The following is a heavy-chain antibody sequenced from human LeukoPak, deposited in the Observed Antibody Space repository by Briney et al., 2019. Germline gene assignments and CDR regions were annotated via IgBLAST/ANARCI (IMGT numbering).Heavy chain of an antibody. V-gene: IGHV3-53*01. CDR3: ARGSPLSLGY. D-gene: IGHD7-27*01. Sequence: PGGSLRLSCAASGFTVSNNYMSWVRQAPGKGLEWVSLIYSGGTTFYADSVKGRLTISRDNSKNTLFLQMNSLRAEDTAVYYCARGSPLSLGYWGQGTLVTVSS. CDR2: IYSGGTT. J-gene: IGHJ4*02. CDR1: GFTVSNNY.